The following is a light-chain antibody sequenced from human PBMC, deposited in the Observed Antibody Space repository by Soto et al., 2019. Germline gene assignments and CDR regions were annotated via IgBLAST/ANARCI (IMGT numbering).Light chain of an antibody. J-gene: IGLJ2*01. CDR2: RNE. V-gene: IGLV1-47*01. Sequence: QSVLTQPPSASGTPGQRVTISCSGSSSNIGRNYVYWYQKVPGTAPKLLVYRNEQRPYGVPDRFSGSKSGTSASLAISRLRSEDEAEYFCSTWDDSLSGIIFGGGTKLTVL. CDR1: SSNIGRNY. CDR3: STWDDSLSGII.